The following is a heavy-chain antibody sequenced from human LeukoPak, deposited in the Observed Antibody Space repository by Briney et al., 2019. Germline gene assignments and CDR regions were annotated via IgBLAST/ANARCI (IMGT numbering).Heavy chain of an antibody. CDR2: ISYDGSNK. D-gene: IGHD3-22*01. CDR1: GFTFSSFA. V-gene: IGHV3-30-3*01. Sequence: GGSLRLSCVASGFTFSSFAIHWVRQAPGKGLEWVAVISYDGSNKYYADSVKGRFTISRDNSKNTLYLQMNSLRVEDTAIYYCATLDYYDSSGYIDVFDMWGQGTLVTVSS. J-gene: IGHJ3*02. CDR3: ATLDYYDSSGYIDVFDM.